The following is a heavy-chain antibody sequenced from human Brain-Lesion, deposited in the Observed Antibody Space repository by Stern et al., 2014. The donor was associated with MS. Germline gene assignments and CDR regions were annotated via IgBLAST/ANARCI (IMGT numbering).Heavy chain of an antibody. Sequence: QVQLQESGPGLVKPSQTLSLTCTVSGGSISSGNYYWSWIRQPAGEGLEWIGRIYSSGSPKYNPPLKGRFTLSPAPSTTKSSLRLSSVTAADTAVYYCARGNYDVLTDNGGHGFDIWGQGTMVTVSS. CDR1: GGSISSGNYY. V-gene: IGHV4-61*02. CDR3: ARGNYDVLTDNGGHGFDI. CDR2: IYSSGSP. D-gene: IGHD3-9*01. J-gene: IGHJ3*02.